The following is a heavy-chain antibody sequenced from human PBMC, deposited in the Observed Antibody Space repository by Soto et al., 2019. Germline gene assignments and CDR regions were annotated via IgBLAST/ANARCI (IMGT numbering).Heavy chain of an antibody. V-gene: IGHV1-18*01. CDR2: ISANNGNT. Sequence: QVQLVQSGVEVKKPGASVKVSCKASGYTFTSYGINWVRQAPGQGLEWMGWISANNGNTHYAQKLQGRVTMTTDTSTSTAYMALRSLRSDDTAVYYCARVQSGYDFAYWGQGTLVTVSS. D-gene: IGHD5-12*01. J-gene: IGHJ4*02. CDR3: ARVQSGYDFAY. CDR1: GYTFTSYG.